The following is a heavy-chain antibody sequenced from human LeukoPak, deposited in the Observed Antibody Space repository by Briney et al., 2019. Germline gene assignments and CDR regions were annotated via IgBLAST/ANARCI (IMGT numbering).Heavy chain of an antibody. CDR1: GGSISSSYY. D-gene: IGHD3-9*01. J-gene: IGHJ4*02. V-gene: IGHV4-39*01. CDR3: ARHKDYDILTGFGY. Sequence: PSETLSLTCTVSGGSISSSYYWGWIRQPPGKGLEWIGSIYYSGSTYYNPSLKSRVTISVDTSKNQFSLKLSSVTAADTAVYYCARHKDYDILTGFGYWGQGTLVTVSS. CDR2: IYYSGST.